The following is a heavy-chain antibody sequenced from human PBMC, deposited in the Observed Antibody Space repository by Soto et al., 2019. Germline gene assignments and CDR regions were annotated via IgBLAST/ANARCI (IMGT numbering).Heavy chain of an antibody. CDR2: INAGNGNT. J-gene: IGHJ4*02. CDR3: ARGSAAGPYYFDY. CDR1: GYTFTSYA. V-gene: IGHV1-3*01. Sequence: ASVKVSCKASGYTFTSYAMHWVRQAPGQRLEWMGWINAGNGNTKYSQKFQGRVTITRDTSASTAYMELSSLRSEDTAVYYCARGSAAGPYYFDYWGQGTLVTVSS. D-gene: IGHD6-13*01.